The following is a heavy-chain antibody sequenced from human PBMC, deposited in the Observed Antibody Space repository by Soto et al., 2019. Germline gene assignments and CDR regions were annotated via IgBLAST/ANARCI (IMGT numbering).Heavy chain of an antibody. CDR2: INHSGST. V-gene: IGHV4-34*01. CDR1: GGSFSGYY. J-gene: IGHJ6*02. CDR3: ARARGGSGYYYYGMDV. D-gene: IGHD3-3*01. Sequence: SATLSLTCAVCGGSFSGYYWSWIRQPPGKGLEWIGEINHSGSTNYNPSLKSRVTISLDTSKNQFSLKLSSVTAADTAVYYCARARGGSGYYYYGMDVWGQGTTVT.